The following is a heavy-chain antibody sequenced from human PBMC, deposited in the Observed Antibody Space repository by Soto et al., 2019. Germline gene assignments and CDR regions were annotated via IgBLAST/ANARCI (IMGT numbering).Heavy chain of an antibody. CDR2: IYWDDDK. V-gene: IGHV2-5*02. D-gene: IGHD2-21*02. CDR3: VQSRCGGDCLQSYSSHSYYGLDV. CDR1: GFSLSTTGVG. Sequence: QITLKESGPTLVKPTQTLTLTCTFSGFSLSTTGVGVGWIRQPPGKALEWLALIYWDDDKRYNPSLNSRLTITKATSKNKVVLAMTNMDPVDTATYYCVQSRCGGDCLQSYSSHSYYGLDVWGQGTTVTVSS. J-gene: IGHJ6*02.